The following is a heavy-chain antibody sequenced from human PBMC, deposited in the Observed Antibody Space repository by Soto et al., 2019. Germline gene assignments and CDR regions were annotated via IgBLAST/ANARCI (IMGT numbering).Heavy chain of an antibody. D-gene: IGHD2-21*02. CDR1: GFTFSSYA. Sequence: GGSLRLSCAASGFTFSSYAMSWVRQAPGKGLEWVSAISGSGGSTYYADSVKGRFTISRDNSKNTLYLQMNSLRAEDTAVYYCHFAGSSVVTAIRHNFDYWGQGTLVTVSS. CDR2: ISGSGGST. V-gene: IGHV3-23*01. CDR3: HFAGSSVVTAIRHNFDY. J-gene: IGHJ4*02.